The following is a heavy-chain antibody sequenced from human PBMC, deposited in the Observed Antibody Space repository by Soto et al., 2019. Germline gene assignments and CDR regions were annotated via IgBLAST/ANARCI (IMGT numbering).Heavy chain of an antibody. D-gene: IGHD1-26*01. V-gene: IGHV3-23*01. CDR2: ISGSGGST. Sequence: GSLSLSCAASGFTFSSYAMSWARQAPGKGLEWVSAISGSGGSTYYADSVKGRFTISRDNSKNTLYLQMNSLRAEDTAVYYCASPSHSGSYLNNWFDPWGQGTLVTVSS. CDR1: GFTFSSYA. J-gene: IGHJ5*02. CDR3: ASPSHSGSYLNNWFDP.